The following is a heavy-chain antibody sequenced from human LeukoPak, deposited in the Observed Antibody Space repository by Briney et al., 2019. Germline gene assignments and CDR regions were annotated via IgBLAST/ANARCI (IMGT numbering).Heavy chain of an antibody. V-gene: IGHV1-69*05. CDR3: AREEGSYYRYYFDY. D-gene: IGHD1-26*01. Sequence: SVKVSRKASGGTFSSYAISWVRQAPGQGLEWIGGIIPIFGTANYAQKFQGRVTITTDESTSSAYMELSSLRSEDTAVYYCAREEGSYYRYYFDYWGQGTLVTVSS. CDR2: IIPIFGTA. J-gene: IGHJ4*02. CDR1: GGTFSSYA.